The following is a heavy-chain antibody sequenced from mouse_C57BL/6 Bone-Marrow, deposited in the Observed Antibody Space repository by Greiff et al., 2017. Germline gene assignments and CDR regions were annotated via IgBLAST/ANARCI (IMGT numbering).Heavy chain of an antibody. V-gene: IGHV14-4*01. CDR1: GFNIKDDY. Sequence: VQLQQSGAELVRPGASVKLSCTASGFNIKDDYMHWVKQRPEQGLEWIGWIDPENGDTEYASKFQGKATITADTSSNTAYLQLSSLTSEDTAVYYCTTRYRYAMDYGGQGTSVTVSS. CDR2: IDPENGDT. J-gene: IGHJ4*01. CDR3: TTRYRYAMDY. D-gene: IGHD2-14*01.